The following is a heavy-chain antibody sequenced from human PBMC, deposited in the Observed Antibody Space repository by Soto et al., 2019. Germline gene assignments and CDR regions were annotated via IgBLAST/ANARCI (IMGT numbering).Heavy chain of an antibody. Sequence: PSETLSLTCSVSGGSIGYYYWSWIRQPPGKRLEWIGYVYYSGSTSYNPSLKSRVTISVDTSRNQFSLKLSSVTAADTAVYYCARCYGSGTYYNGLFDHWGQGTPVTVSS. CDR2: VYYSGST. J-gene: IGHJ4*02. D-gene: IGHD3-10*01. CDR1: GGSIGYYY. CDR3: ARCYGSGTYYNGLFDH. V-gene: IGHV4-59*01.